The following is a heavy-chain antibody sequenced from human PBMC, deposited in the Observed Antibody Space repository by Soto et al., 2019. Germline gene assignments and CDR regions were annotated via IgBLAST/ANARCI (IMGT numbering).Heavy chain of an antibody. CDR3: ARGVGYCNGGTCYYFDF. J-gene: IGHJ4*02. D-gene: IGHD2-15*01. CDR2: IYSGGRT. V-gene: IGHV3-53*01. CDR1: GFNVNASY. Sequence: LRLSCAASGFNVNASYMSWVRQAPGKELEWVSLIYSGGRTHHADSVKGRFIISRDNSKNTLFLQMNSLRAEDTAVYYCARGVGYCNGGTCYYFDFWGQGTLVTVSS.